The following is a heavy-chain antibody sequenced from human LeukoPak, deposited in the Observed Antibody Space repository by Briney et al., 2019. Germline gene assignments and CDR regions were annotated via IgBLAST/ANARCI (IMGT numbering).Heavy chain of an antibody. D-gene: IGHD4-23*01. V-gene: IGHV4-34*01. CDR1: GGSFSGYY. CDR3: ARDSDYGGIKTYWYFNL. CDR2: INHSGST. Sequence: SETLSLTCAVYGGSFSGYYWSWIRQPPGKGLEWIGEINHSGSTNYNPSLKSRVTISVDTSKNQFSLNLRSVTAADTAVYYCARDSDYGGIKTYWYFNLWGRGTLVTVSS. J-gene: IGHJ2*01.